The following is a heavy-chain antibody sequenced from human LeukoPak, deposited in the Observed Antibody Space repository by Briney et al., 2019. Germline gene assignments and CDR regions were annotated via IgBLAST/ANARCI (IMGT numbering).Heavy chain of an antibody. CDR3: ARSYSSSWLFDY. CDR1: GFTVSSNY. V-gene: IGHV3-53*01. D-gene: IGHD6-13*01. Sequence: GGSVRLSCAVSGFTVSSNYMTWVRQAPGKGLEWVSVIYTGGTTYYADSVKGRFTISRDNSKNTLYLQMNSLRAEDTAVYYCARSYSSSWLFDYWGQGTLVTVSS. J-gene: IGHJ4*02. CDR2: IYTGGTT.